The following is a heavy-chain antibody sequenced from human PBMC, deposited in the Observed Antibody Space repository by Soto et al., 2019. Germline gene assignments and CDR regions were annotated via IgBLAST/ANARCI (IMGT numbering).Heavy chain of an antibody. CDR3: ARGYDYGDQGYYFDY. D-gene: IGHD4-17*01. V-gene: IGHV4-30-4*01. J-gene: IGHJ4*02. CDR2: IYYSGST. Sequence: QVQLQESGPGLVKPSQTLSLTCTVSGGSISSGDYYWRWIRQPPGKGLEWIGYIYYSGSTYYNPSLKSRVTISVDTSKNQFSLKLSSVTAADTAVYYCARGYDYGDQGYYFDYWGQGTLVTGSS. CDR1: GGSISSGDYY.